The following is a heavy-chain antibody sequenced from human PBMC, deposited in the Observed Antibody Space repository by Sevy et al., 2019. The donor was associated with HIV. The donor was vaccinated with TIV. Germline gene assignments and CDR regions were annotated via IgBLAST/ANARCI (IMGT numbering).Heavy chain of an antibody. V-gene: IGHV4-59*12. D-gene: IGHD1-7*01. J-gene: IGHJ6*03. CDR3: AAGTTSGPLYYYYYMDV. CDR2: IYYSGRT. CDR1: GGSISSYY. Sequence: SETLSLTCTVSGGSISSYYWSWIRQPPGKGLEWIGYIYYSGRTNYNPSLKSRVTISVDTSKNQFSLQLSSVTAAATTVYYYAAGTTSGPLYYYYYMDVWGKGTTVTVSS.